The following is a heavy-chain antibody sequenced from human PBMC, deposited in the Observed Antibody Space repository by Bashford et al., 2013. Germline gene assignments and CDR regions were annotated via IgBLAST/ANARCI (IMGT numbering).Heavy chain of an antibody. D-gene: IGHD1-26*01. CDR2: FSGSGGST. J-gene: IGHJ4*02. CDR3: AKTWVQIVGATVGIDY. V-gene: IGHV3-23*01. Sequence: VRQAPGKGLEWVSTFSGSGGSTYYADSVKGRFTISRDNSKNTLYLQMNSLRAEDTAVYYCAKTWVQIVGATVGIDYWGQGTLVTVSS.